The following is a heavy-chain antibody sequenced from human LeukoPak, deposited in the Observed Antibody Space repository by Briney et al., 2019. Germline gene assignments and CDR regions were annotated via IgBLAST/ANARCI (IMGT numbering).Heavy chain of an antibody. CDR1: GFKFSDHY. CDR3: ARYYGSGSYYNLDY. V-gene: IGHV3-72*01. J-gene: IGHJ4*02. Sequence: PGGSQRLSCAASGFKFSDHYIGWVRQAPGKGLEWVGRSRNKASSYTTEYAASVEGRFTISRDVSESSLYLQMNSLRTEDTAVYYCARYYGSGSYYNLDYWGQGTLVTVSS. CDR2: SRNKASSYTT. D-gene: IGHD3-10*01.